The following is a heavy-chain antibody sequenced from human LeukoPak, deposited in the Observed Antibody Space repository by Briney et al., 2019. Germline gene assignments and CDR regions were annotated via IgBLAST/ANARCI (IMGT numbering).Heavy chain of an antibody. CDR1: GFTFSSYG. D-gene: IGHD5-18*01. V-gene: IGHV3-33*06. J-gene: IGHJ4*02. CDR3: AKVFGYSYSFDY. Sequence: PGRSLRLSCAASGFTFSSYGMHWVRQAPGKGLEWVAVIWYDGSNKYYADSVKGRFTISRDNSKNTLYLQMNSLRAEDTAVYYCAKVFGYSYSFDYWGQGTLVTVSS. CDR2: IWYDGSNK.